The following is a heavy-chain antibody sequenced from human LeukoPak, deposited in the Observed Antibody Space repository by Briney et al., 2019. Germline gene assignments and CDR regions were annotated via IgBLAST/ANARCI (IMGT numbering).Heavy chain of an antibody. J-gene: IGHJ4*02. CDR3: ARVSRWALSHSPHY. Sequence: PGGSLRLSCAASGFTFSTYWMSWVRQAPGKGLEWVANIKQDGSEKYYVDSVKGRFTISRDNAKNSLYLQMNSLRAEDTAVYYCARVSRWALSHSPHYWGQGALVTVSS. CDR2: IKQDGSEK. D-gene: IGHD2-8*01. CDR1: GFTFSTYW. V-gene: IGHV3-7*03.